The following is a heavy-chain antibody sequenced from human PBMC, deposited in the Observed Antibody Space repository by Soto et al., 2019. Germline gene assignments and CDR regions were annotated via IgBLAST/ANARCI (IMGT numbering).Heavy chain of an antibody. V-gene: IGHV1-69*13. CDR2: IIPIFGTA. CDR3: ASYDSSGYGAFDI. CDR1: GGTFSSYA. D-gene: IGHD3-22*01. Sequence: ASVKVSCKASGGTFSSYAISWVRQAPGQGLEWMGGIIPIFGTANYAQKFQGRVTITADESTSTAYMELSSLRSEDTAVYYCASYDSSGYGAFDIWGQGTMVTVSS. J-gene: IGHJ3*02.